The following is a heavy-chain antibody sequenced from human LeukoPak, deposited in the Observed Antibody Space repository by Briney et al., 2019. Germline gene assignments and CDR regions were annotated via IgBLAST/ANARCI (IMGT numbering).Heavy chain of an antibody. J-gene: IGHJ4*02. Sequence: SQTLSHTCTVSGGSFSHGTYYWSWIRQPAGKGLEWIGRAYTRGYTVYNPPRKSQVTMSVDTSKKQFCLKLNSVTAADTAVYNCAAGHEYWPNYFDSWGQGTLVTVSS. CDR3: AAGHEYWPNYFDS. CDR1: GGSFSHGTYY. V-gene: IGHV4-61*02. CDR2: AYTRGYT. D-gene: IGHD2/OR15-2a*01.